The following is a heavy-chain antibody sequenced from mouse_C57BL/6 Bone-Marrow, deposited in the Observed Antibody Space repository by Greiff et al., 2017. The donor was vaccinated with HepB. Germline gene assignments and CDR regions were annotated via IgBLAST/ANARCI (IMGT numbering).Heavy chain of an antibody. D-gene: IGHD1-1*01. CDR1: GFTFSDYG. J-gene: IGHJ1*03. CDR2: ISSGSSTI. CDR3: AHNYYGSLYWYFDV. V-gene: IGHV5-17*01. Sequence: EVQLVESGGGLVKPGGSLKLSCAASGFTFSDYGMHWVRQAPEKGLEWVAYISSGSSTIYYADTVKGRFTISRDNAKNTLFLQMTSLRSEDTAMYYCAHNYYGSLYWYFDVWGTGTTVTVSS.